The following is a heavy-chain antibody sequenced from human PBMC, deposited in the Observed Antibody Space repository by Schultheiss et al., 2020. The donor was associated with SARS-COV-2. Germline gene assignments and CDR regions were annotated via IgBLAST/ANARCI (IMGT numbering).Heavy chain of an antibody. CDR3: AKGVGWITMIVVGDAFDI. D-gene: IGHD3-22*01. Sequence: GGSLRLSCKASGYTFTGYYMHWVRQAPGQGLEWMGWINPNSGGTNYAQKFQGRVTMTRDTSISTAYMELSRLRSDDTAVYYCAKGVGWITMIVVGDAFDIWGQGTMVTVSS. V-gene: IGHV1-2*02. CDR2: INPNSGGT. CDR1: GYTFTGYY. J-gene: IGHJ3*02.